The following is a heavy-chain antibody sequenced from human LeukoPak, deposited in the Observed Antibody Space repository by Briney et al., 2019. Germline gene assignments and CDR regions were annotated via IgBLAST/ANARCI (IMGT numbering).Heavy chain of an antibody. CDR1: GGSISSYY. D-gene: IGHD6-13*01. Sequence: PSETLSLTCTVSGGSISSYYWSWIRQPPGKGLEWIGYIYYSGSTNYNPSLKSRVTISVDTSKNQFSLKLSSVTAADTAVYYCARLTKQQLVRGGWFDPWGQGTLATVSS. CDR2: IYYSGST. CDR3: ARLTKQQLVRGGWFDP. J-gene: IGHJ5*02. V-gene: IGHV4-59*08.